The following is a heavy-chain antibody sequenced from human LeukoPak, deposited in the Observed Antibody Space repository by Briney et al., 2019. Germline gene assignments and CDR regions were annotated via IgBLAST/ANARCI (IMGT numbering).Heavy chain of an antibody. V-gene: IGHV4-61*02. CDR1: GGSLSSGGYY. Sequence: SETLSLTCTVSGGSLSSGGYYWSWIRQPAGKGPEWIGRIYTNGNTNYNPSLKSRVTISVDTSKNQFSLNLSSVTAADTAVYYCARVFFGLVRAFDIWGQGTMVTVSS. CDR3: ARVFFGLVRAFDI. D-gene: IGHD6-6*01. J-gene: IGHJ3*02. CDR2: IYTNGNT.